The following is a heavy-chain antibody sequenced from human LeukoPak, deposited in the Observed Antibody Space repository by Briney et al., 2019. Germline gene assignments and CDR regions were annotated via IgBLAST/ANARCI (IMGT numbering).Heavy chain of an antibody. CDR1: GFTFSSFW. J-gene: IGHJ4*02. V-gene: IGHV3-74*01. D-gene: IGHD5-18*01. Sequence: GGSLRLSCAASGFTFSSFWMHWVRQPPGKGLVWVSRIDTDGRTTTYADSVKDRFTISRDSARNTVYLQINSLRAEDTAVYYCSTLNSFGHDYWGQGILVTVSS. CDR2: IDTDGRTT. CDR3: STLNSFGHDY.